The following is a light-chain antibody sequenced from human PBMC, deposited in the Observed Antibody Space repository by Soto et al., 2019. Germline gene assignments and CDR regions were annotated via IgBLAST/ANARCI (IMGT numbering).Light chain of an antibody. CDR1: QSISSC. CDR2: AAS. V-gene: IGKV1-39*01. J-gene: IGKJ3*01. CDR3: QQRYSTLT. Sequence: DIQMTQSPSSLSASVGDRVTITCRASQSISSCLDWYQQKPGKAPKLLIYAASSLQSGVPSRFSGSGSGTHSPLTSSSLQPEDVTTYYCQQRYSTLTFGPGTKVDIK.